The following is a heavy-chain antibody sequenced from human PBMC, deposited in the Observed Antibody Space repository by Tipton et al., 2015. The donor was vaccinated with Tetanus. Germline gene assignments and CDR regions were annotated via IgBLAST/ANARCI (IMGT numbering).Heavy chain of an antibody. CDR3: AGRTLRWSRDF. Sequence: TLSLTCTVSGGSISSYYCSWVRQPPGRALEYIGYISHSGSTNCNPSLRSRLNMSVDTSKDQFSLRLSSVTAVDTATYYCAGRTLRWSRDFWGQGALVTVSS. CDR2: ISHSGST. J-gene: IGHJ4*02. V-gene: IGHV4-59*06. D-gene: IGHD1-26*01. CDR1: GGSISSYY.